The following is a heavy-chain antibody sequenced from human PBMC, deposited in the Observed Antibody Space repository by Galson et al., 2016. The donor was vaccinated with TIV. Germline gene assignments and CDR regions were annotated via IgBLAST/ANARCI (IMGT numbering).Heavy chain of an antibody. Sequence: SLRLSCAASGFTFSSYAMSWVRQAPGKGLEWVSAISGSGGSTYYADSVKGRFTISRDNYKNTLYLQMNRLRAEDTAVYYFAKDASYYYDSDAFDIWGQGTMVTVSS. D-gene: IGHD3-22*01. CDR1: GFTFSSYA. V-gene: IGHV3-23*01. J-gene: IGHJ3*02. CDR3: AKDASYYYDSDAFDI. CDR2: ISGSGGST.